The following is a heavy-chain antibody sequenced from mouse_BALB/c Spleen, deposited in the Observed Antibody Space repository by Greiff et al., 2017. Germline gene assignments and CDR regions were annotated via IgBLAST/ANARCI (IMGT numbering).Heavy chain of an antibody. CDR2: IYPGGGYT. CDR3: ARGGGITAPFAY. J-gene: IGHJ3*01. CDR1: GYTFTNYW. Sequence: VKLQQSGAELVRPGTSVKISCKASGYTFTNYWLGWVKQRPGHGLEWIGDIYPGGGYTNYNEKFKGKATLTADTSSSTAYMQLSSLTSEDSAVYFCARGGGITAPFAYWGQGTLVTVSA. V-gene: IGHV1-63*02. D-gene: IGHD2-4*01.